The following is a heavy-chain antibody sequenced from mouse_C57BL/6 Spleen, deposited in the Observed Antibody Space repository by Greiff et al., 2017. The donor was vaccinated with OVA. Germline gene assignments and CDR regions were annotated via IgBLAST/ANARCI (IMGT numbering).Heavy chain of an antibody. CDR2: IDPSDSYT. Sequence: QVQLQQPGAELVKPGASVKLSCKASGYTFTSYWMQWVKQRPGQGLEWIGEIDPSDSYTNYNQKVKGKATLTVDTSSSTAYMQRSSQTSEDSAVYYCSDGLYAMDYWGQGTSVTVSS. V-gene: IGHV1-50*01. J-gene: IGHJ4*01. D-gene: IGHD1-1*01. CDR3: SDGLYAMDY. CDR1: GYTFTSYW.